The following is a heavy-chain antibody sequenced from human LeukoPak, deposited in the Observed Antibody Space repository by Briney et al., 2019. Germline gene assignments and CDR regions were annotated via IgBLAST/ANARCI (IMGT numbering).Heavy chain of an antibody. D-gene: IGHD3-22*01. J-gene: IGHJ4*02. CDR1: GFTFSSYY. CDR2: IKQDGSEK. Sequence: GGSLRLSCAASGFTFSSYYMSWVRQAPGKGLEWVANIKQDGSEKYYVDSVKGRFTISRDNAKNSLFLQMDSLRAEDTAVYYCARVYYYDKSGYRHFDFWGQGTLVTVSS. CDR3: ARVYYYDKSGYRHFDF. V-gene: IGHV3-7*01.